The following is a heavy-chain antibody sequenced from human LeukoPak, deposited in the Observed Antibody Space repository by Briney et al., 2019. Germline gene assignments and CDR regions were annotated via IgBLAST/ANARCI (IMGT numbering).Heavy chain of an antibody. J-gene: IGHJ5*02. CDR2: IYYSGST. Sequence: SETLSLTCTVSGGSISSYYWSWIRQPPGRGLEWIGYIYYSGSTNYNPSLKSRVTISVDTSKNQFSLKLSSVTAADTAVYYCARGGLRSGKYNWFDPWGQGTLVTVSS. D-gene: IGHD1-26*01. CDR3: ARGGLRSGKYNWFDP. V-gene: IGHV4-59*01. CDR1: GGSISSYY.